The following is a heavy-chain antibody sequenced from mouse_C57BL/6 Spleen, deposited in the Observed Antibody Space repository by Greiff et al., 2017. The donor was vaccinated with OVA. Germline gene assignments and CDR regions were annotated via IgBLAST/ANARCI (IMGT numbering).Heavy chain of an antibody. CDR2: IDPETGGT. D-gene: IGHD2-3*01. CDR1: GYTFTDYE. Sequence: VQLQQSGAELVRPGASVTLSCKASGYTFTDYEMHWMKQTPVHGLEWIGAIDPETGGTAYNQKFKGKAILTADKSSSTAYMELRSLTSEDSAVYYCTSIYDGYYVFAYWGQGTLVTVSA. CDR3: TSIYDGYYVFAY. V-gene: IGHV1-15*01. J-gene: IGHJ3*01.